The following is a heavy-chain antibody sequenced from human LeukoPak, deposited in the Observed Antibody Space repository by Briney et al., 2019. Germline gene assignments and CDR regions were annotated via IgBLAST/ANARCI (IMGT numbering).Heavy chain of an antibody. CDR1: GFTSRGYG. J-gene: IGHJ4*02. D-gene: IGHD5-18*01. V-gene: IGHV3-30*02. CDR3: AKLLTGGYTYGQNDY. CDR2: LRYDGSNK. Sequence: GGPLRSSGAAPGFTSRGYGRHGVPQAPGRGWGWGAFLRYDGSNKYYADSVKGRFTISRDNSKNTLYLQMNSLRAEDTAVYYCAKLLTGGYTYGQNDYWGQGTLVTVSS.